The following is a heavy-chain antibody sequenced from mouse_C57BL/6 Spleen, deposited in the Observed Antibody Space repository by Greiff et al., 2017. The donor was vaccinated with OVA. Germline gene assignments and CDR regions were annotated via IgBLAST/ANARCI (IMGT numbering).Heavy chain of an antibody. CDR1: GYTFTDYY. Sequence: EVQLQQSGPELVKPGASVKISCKASGYTFTDYYMNWVKQSHGKSLEWIGDINPNNGGTSYNQKFKGKATLTVDKSSSTAYMELRSLTSEDSAVYYCARSLIYYGSSYDWYFDVWGTGTTVTVSS. CDR2: INPNNGGT. V-gene: IGHV1-26*01. D-gene: IGHD1-1*01. J-gene: IGHJ1*03. CDR3: ARSLIYYGSSYDWYFDV.